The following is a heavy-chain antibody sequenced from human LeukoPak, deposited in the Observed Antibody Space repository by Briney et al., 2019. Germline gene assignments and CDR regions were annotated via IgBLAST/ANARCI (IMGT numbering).Heavy chain of an antibody. V-gene: IGHV4-39*02. Sequence: WVRQPPGKGLEWIGSIYYSGSTYYNPSLKSRVTISVDTSKNQFSLKLSSVTAADTAVYYCAREASSIAAAVQYYYYYMDVWGKGTTVTVSS. D-gene: IGHD6-13*01. J-gene: IGHJ6*03. CDR2: IYYSGST. CDR3: AREASSIAAAVQYYYYYMDV.